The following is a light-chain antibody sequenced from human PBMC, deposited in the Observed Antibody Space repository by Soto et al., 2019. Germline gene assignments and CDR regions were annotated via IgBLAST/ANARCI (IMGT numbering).Light chain of an antibody. Sequence: EIVLTQSPATLSLSPGERATLSCRASQSVGSYLAWYRQKPGQAPRLLISGASNRAPGIPARFSGSGSGTEFTLTISSLEPEDVSVYYCQQRKRCTPMCTFGQGNNV. V-gene: IGKV3-11*01. CDR2: GAS. CDR3: QQRKRCTPMCT. CDR1: QSVGSY. J-gene: IGKJ1*01.